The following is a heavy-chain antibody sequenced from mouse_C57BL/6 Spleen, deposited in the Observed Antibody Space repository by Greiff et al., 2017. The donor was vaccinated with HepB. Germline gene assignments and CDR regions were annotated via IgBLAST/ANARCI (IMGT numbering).Heavy chain of an antibody. CDR1: GFTFSDYG. CDR2: ISSGSSTI. J-gene: IGHJ4*01. V-gene: IGHV5-17*01. CDR3: ARPYGNYVDYAMDY. D-gene: IGHD2-1*01. Sequence: EVHLVESGGGLVKPGGSLKLSCAASGFTFSDYGMHWVRQAPEKGLEWVAYISSGSSTIYYADTVKGRFTISRDNAKNTLFLQMTSLRSEDTAMYYCARPYGNYVDYAMDYWGQGTSVTVSS.